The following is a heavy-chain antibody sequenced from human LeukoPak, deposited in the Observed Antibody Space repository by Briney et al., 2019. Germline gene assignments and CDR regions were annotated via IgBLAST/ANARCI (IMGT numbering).Heavy chain of an antibody. Sequence: SETLSLTCAVYGGSFSGYYWSWIRQPPGKGLEWIGYIYYSGSTNYNPSLKSRVTISVDTSKNQFSLKLSSVTAADTAVYYCARQGAGYSDYWGQGTLVTVSS. V-gene: IGHV4-59*08. CDR1: GGSFSGYY. D-gene: IGHD3-9*01. CDR3: ARQGAGYSDY. J-gene: IGHJ4*02. CDR2: IYYSGST.